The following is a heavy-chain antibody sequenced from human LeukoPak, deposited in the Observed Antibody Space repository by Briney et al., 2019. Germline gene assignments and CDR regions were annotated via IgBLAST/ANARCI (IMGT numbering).Heavy chain of an antibody. CDR2: INHSGST. CDR1: GGSFSGYY. D-gene: IGHD4-11*01. V-gene: IGHV4-34*01. CDR3: ARGRRRLGPSYFDY. Sequence: SETLSLTCAVYGGSFSGYYWSWIRQPPGKGLEWIGEINHSGSTNYNPSLKSRVTISVDTSKNQFSLKLSSVTAADTAVYYRARGRRRLGPSYFDYWGQGTLVTVSS. J-gene: IGHJ4*02.